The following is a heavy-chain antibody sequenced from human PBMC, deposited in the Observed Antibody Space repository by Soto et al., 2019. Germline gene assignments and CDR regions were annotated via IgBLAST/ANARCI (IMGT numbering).Heavy chain of an antibody. CDR2: ISASGVGT. CDR3: AKDLGRDYYFRGAFDI. CDR1: EFAFSIHA. D-gene: IGHD3-10*02. Sequence: EVQLLESGGGLVQPGGSLRLSCAASEFAFSIHAMNWVRQAPGKGLEWVAAISASGVGTFYARSVQGRFTISRDNSQNILFLQLTSLGVEDTAVYYCAKDLGRDYYFRGAFDIWGQGTEVTVSS. J-gene: IGHJ3*02. V-gene: IGHV3-23*01.